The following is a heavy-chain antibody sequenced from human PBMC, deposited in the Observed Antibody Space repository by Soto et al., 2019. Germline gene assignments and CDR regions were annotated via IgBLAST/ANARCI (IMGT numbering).Heavy chain of an antibody. CDR1: GGTFSSYA. Sequence: GASVKVSCKASGGTFSSYAISWVRQAPGQGLEWMGGIIPIFGTANYAQKFQGRVTITADESTSTAYMELSSLRSEDTAVYYCARDYSPGGLTQDVWGQGTTVTVSS. CDR3: ARDYSPGGLTQDV. CDR2: IIPIFGTA. D-gene: IGHD2-8*02. J-gene: IGHJ6*02. V-gene: IGHV1-69*13.